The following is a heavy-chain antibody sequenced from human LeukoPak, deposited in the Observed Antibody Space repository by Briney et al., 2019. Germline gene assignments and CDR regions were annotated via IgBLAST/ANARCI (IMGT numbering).Heavy chain of an antibody. V-gene: IGHV4-59*08. D-gene: IGHD3-16*01. Sequence: SETLSLTCTVSGGSISSYYWSWIRQPPGKGLEWIGYIYYSGSTNYNPSLKSRVTISVDTSKNQFSLKLSSVTAADTAVYYCARHMRERYYFDYWGQGTLVTVCS. J-gene: IGHJ4*02. CDR2: IYYSGST. CDR1: GGSISSYY. CDR3: ARHMRERYYFDY.